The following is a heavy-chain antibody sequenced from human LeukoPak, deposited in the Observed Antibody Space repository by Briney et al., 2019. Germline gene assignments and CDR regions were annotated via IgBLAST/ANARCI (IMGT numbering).Heavy chain of an antibody. Sequence: GGSLRLSCAASGFSFSDYYMSWIRQARGKGLEWVSSISRGGNSKYSADSVKGRFTISRDNAKNSLDLQMDSLRAEDTAVYYCAKDQFLDYWGQGTLVTVSS. J-gene: IGHJ4*02. CDR1: GFSFSDYY. V-gene: IGHV3-11*01. CDR2: ISRGGNSK. CDR3: AKDQFLDY.